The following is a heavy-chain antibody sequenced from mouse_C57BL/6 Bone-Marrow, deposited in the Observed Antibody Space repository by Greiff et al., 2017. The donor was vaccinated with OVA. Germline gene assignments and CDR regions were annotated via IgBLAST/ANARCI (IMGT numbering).Heavy chain of an antibody. J-gene: IGHJ2*01. CDR1: GYTFTSYW. D-gene: IGHD2-2*01. Sequence: QVQLQQPGAELVKPGASVKLSCKASGYTFTSYWMHWVKQRPGQGLEWIGMIHPNSGSTNYNEKFKSKATLTVDKSSSTAYMQLSSLTSEDSAVYYCARSGGTSTMVTTWGYWGQGTTLTVSS. V-gene: IGHV1-64*01. CDR3: ARSGGTSTMVTTWGY. CDR2: IHPNSGST.